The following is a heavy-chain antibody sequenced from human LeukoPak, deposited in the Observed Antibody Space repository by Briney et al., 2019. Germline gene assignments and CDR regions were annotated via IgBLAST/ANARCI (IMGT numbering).Heavy chain of an antibody. CDR2: ISSSSSYI. CDR3: ARDQHYGSGSYPILY. J-gene: IGHJ4*02. V-gene: IGHV3-21*01. D-gene: IGHD3-10*01. CDR1: GFTFSSYG. Sequence: PGRSLRLSCAASGFTFSSYGMHWVRQAPGKGLEWVSSISSSSSYIYYADSVKGRFTISRDNAKNSLYLQMNSLRAEDTAVYYCARDQHYGSGSYPILYWGQGTLVTVSS.